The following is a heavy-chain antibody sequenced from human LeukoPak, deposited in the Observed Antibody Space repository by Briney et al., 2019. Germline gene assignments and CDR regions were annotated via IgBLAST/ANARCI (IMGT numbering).Heavy chain of an antibody. CDR3: TTDRYRSGDDY. V-gene: IGHV3-15*01. Sequence: PGGSLRLSCAACGFTFSNAWMTWVRQVPGKGLEWVGRIKSIVVGGTIDYAAPVKGRFTISRDDSKNTLYLQMNSLKTEDTAVYYCTTDRYRSGDDYWGQGTLVTVSS. CDR1: GFTFSNAW. J-gene: IGHJ4*02. CDR2: IKSIVVGGTI. D-gene: IGHD6-25*01.